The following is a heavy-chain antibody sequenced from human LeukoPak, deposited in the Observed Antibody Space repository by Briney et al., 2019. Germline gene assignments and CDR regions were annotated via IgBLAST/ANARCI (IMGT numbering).Heavy chain of an antibody. CDR2: ISYDGSNK. V-gene: IGHV3-30-3*01. J-gene: IGHJ3*02. Sequence: GRSLRLSCAASGFTFSSYAVHWVRQAPGKGLEWVAVISYDGSNKYYADSVKGRFTISRDNSKNTLYLQMNSLRAEDTAVYYCARDGYGVGASFRPMLAFDIWGQGTMVTVSS. CDR1: GFTFSSYA. D-gene: IGHD1-26*01. CDR3: ARDGYGVGASFRPMLAFDI.